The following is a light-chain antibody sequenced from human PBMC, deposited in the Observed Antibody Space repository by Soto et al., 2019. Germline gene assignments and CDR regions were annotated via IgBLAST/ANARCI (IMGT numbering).Light chain of an antibody. CDR3: QQLNSYPLT. J-gene: IGKJ4*01. CDR2: PAS. V-gene: IGKV1-9*01. Sequence: DIHLTQSPSFLSASVGDRVTITCRASQGIKSFLAWFQQKPGKAPNPLTFPASPLQSGVPQRFSGSGSGTEFTLTISGLQLEDVATYYCQQLNSYPLTCGGGTKVEIK. CDR1: QGIKSF.